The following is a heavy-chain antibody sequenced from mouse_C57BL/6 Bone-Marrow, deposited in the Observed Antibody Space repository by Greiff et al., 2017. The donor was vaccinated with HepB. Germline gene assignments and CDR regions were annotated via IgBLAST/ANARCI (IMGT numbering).Heavy chain of an antibody. CDR1: GYTFTDYY. CDR3: ARGNTPPVYYGYDGVYFDY. J-gene: IGHJ2*01. D-gene: IGHD2-2*01. Sequence: EVQLQQSGPELVKPGASVKISCKASGYTFTDYYMNWVKQSHGKSLEWIGDINPNNGGTSYNQKFKGKATLTVDKSSSTAYMELRSLTSEDSAVYYCARGNTPPVYYGYDGVYFDYWGQGTTLTVSS. V-gene: IGHV1-26*01. CDR2: INPNNGGT.